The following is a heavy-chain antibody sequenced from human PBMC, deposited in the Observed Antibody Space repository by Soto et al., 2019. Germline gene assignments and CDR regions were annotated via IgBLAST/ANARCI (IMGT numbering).Heavy chain of an antibody. CDR1: GGSFSGYY. D-gene: IGHD6-13*01. J-gene: IGHJ5*02. CDR3: ARGIVAAGTFWQNNWFDP. Sequence: TSETLSLTCAVYGGSFSGYYWSWIRQPPGKGLEWIGEINHSGSTNYNPSLKSRVTISVDTSKNQFSLKLSSVTAADTAVYYCARGIVAAGTFWQNNWFDPRGQGTLVTVAS. CDR2: INHSGST. V-gene: IGHV4-34*01.